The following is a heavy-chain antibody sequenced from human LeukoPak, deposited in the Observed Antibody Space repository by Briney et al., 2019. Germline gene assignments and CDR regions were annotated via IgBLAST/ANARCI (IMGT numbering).Heavy chain of an antibody. Sequence: GGSLRLSCAASGFTVSSNYMNWVRQAPGKGLEWVSVIYSGGSTYYADSVKGRFTISRDNSKNTLYLQMNSLRAEDTAVYYCASGSRRVQPFDYWGQGTLVTVSS. CDR2: IYSGGST. V-gene: IGHV3-53*01. J-gene: IGHJ4*02. CDR1: GFTVSSNY. D-gene: IGHD1-1*01. CDR3: ASGSRRVQPFDY.